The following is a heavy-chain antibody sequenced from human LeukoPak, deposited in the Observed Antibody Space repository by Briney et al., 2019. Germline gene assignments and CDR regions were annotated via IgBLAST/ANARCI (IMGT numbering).Heavy chain of an antibody. CDR2: ISGSGGST. V-gene: IGHV3-23*01. CDR1: GFTFSSYA. D-gene: IGHD3-3*01. Sequence: GGSLRLSCAASGFTFSSYAMGWVRQAPGKGLEWVSAISGSGGSTYYADSVKGRFTISRDNSKNTLYLQMNSLRAEDTAVYYCATSITIFGVAWFDYWGQGTLVTVSS. CDR3: ATSITIFGVAWFDY. J-gene: IGHJ4*02.